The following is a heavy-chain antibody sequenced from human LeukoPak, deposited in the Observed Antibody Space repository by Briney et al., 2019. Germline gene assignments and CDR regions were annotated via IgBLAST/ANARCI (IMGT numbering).Heavy chain of an antibody. CDR3: ARLVVIVYYYYGMDV. CDR1: GGSISNSNW. Sequence: SGTLSLTCAVSGGSISNSNWWSWVRQPPGKGLEWVGEIYHSGSTNYNPSLKSRVTISVDKSKNQFSLKLSSVTAADTAVYYCARLVVIVYYYYGMDVWGQGTTVTVSS. D-gene: IGHD2-21*01. J-gene: IGHJ6*02. V-gene: IGHV4-4*02. CDR2: IYHSGST.